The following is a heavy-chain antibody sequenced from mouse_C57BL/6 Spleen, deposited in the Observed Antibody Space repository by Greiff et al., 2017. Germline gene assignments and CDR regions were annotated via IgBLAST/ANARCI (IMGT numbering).Heavy chain of an antibody. CDR1: GYTFTSYW. J-gene: IGHJ1*03. CDR3: ARGDGYYGYFDV. Sequence: VQLQQPGAELVKPGASVKMSCKASGYTFTSYWITWVKQRPGQGLEWIGDIYPGSGSTNYNEKFKSKATLTVDTSSSTAYMQLSSLTSEDSAVXDCARGDGYYGYFDVWGTGTTVTVSS. D-gene: IGHD2-3*01. CDR2: IYPGSGST. V-gene: IGHV1-55*01.